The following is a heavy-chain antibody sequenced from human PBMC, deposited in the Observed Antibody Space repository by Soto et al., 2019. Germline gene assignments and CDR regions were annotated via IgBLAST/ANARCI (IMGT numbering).Heavy chain of an antibody. CDR2: MSYDGTKE. J-gene: IGHJ4*02. CDR1: GFTFSDYA. CDR3: AKEFGSTWIDH. D-gene: IGHD6-13*01. V-gene: IGHV3-30*04. Sequence: LRLSCTTSGFTFSDYAISWFRQAPGKGLEWVAAMSYDGTKEYYADSVKGRFTISRDSSRNTLFLQLNSLRAEDTAVYYCAKEFGSTWIDHWGEGTLVTVSS.